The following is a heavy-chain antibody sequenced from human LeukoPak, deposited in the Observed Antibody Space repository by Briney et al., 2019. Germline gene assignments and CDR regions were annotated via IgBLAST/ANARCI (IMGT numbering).Heavy chain of an antibody. Sequence: PGGSLRLSCAASGFTFSSYAMSWVRQAPGKGLEWVSSISTSSRYIYYKDSVRGRFTISRDDAKNSLHLEMNSLRAEDTAVYYCARADCSSTTCYLRRSWFDPWGQGTLVTVSS. CDR2: ISTSSRYI. V-gene: IGHV3-21*01. D-gene: IGHD2-2*01. CDR1: GFTFSSYA. J-gene: IGHJ5*02. CDR3: ARADCSSTTCYLRRSWFDP.